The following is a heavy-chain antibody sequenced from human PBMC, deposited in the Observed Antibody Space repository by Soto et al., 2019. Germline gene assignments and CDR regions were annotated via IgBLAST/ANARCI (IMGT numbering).Heavy chain of an antibody. CDR2: ISGYNGDT. V-gene: IGHV1-18*01. CDR1: GYTFTRYG. D-gene: IGHD2-8*01. J-gene: IGHJ6*02. Sequence: QGHLVQSEADVKKSGASVKVSCKASGYTFTRYGISWVRQAPGQGLEWMGWISGYNGDTNYAQKFQGRVSMTIDTSTTTAYMELRSLTSYDTAVYFCAKNGQPPYYYYGLDVWGQGTKVTVSS. CDR3: AKNGQPPYYYYGLDV.